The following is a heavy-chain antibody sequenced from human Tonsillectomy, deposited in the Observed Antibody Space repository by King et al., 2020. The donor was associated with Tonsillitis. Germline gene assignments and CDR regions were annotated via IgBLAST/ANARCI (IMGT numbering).Heavy chain of an antibody. CDR2: IKSKGDGGKL. Sequence: VQLVESGGGLVKPGGSLRLSCAGSGFTFSNAWMNWVLKVPGKGLEWVGRIKSKGDGGKLGGVESVKGLFTVSRDDSKNKFYLQMNSLKTEDKAVYYCATGGYFFDYWGQGTMVTVSS. CDR3: ATGGYFFDY. V-gene: IGHV3-15*07. D-gene: IGHD2-15*01. CDR1: GFTFSNAW. J-gene: IGHJ4*02.